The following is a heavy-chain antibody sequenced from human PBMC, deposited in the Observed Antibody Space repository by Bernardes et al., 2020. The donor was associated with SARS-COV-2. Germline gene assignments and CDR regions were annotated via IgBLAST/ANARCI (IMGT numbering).Heavy chain of an antibody. CDR1: GFTFSDYY. V-gene: IGHV3-11*01. J-gene: IGHJ6*02. D-gene: IGHD6-19*01. CDR3: ARAEGYSSGWSIYYYYYGMDV. CDR2: ISSSGSTI. Sequence: GGSLRLSCAASGFTFSDYYMSWIRQAPGKGLEWVSYISSSGSTIYYADSVKGRFTISRDNAKNSLYLQMNSLRAEDTAVYYCARAEGYSSGWSIYYYYYGMDVWGQGTTVTVSS.